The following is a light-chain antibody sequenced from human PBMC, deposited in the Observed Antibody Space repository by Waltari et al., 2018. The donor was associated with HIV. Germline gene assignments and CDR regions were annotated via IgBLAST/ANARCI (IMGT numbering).Light chain of an antibody. J-gene: IGLJ2*01. CDR1: KLGERY. CDR2: KST. Sequence: SYDLSQPPSVSVSPGQTANITCSGDKLGERYTCWYQHKAGQSPVLVIYKSTKRPSGIPERFSGSNSGNTATLTISGALPTDDSDYYCQAWDSNIVVFGGGTKLTVL. CDR3: QAWDSNIVV. V-gene: IGLV3-1*01.